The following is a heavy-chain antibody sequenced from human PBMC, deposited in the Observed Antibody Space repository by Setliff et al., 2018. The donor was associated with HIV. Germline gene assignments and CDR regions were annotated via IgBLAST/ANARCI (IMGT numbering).Heavy chain of an antibody. D-gene: IGHD4-17*01. V-gene: IGHV4-39*01. CDR1: GGSISSSSYY. CDR3: AKARVDGDYYYYYYMDV. Sequence: PSETLSLTCTVSGGSISSSSYYWGWIRQPPGKGLEWIGSIYYSGSTYYNPSLKSRVTISVDTSKNQFSLKLSSVTAADTAVYYCAKARVDGDYYYYYYMDVWGKGTTVTVSS. J-gene: IGHJ6*03. CDR2: IYYSGST.